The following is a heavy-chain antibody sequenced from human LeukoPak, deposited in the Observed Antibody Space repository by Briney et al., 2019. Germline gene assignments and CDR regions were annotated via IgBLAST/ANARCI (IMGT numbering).Heavy chain of an antibody. D-gene: IGHD3-22*01. CDR3: ARDRTYYDSSGYYYPDAFDI. J-gene: IGHJ3*02. CDR2: ISGSSSSYI. CDR1: GFIFSTYS. V-gene: IGHV3-21*06. Sequence: GGSLRLSCAASGFIFSTYSINWVRQAPGKGLEWVSSISGSSSSYIYYADSVKGRFTISRDNAKNSLYLQMNSLRAEDTAMYYCARDRTYYDSSGYYYPDAFDIWGQGTMVAVSS.